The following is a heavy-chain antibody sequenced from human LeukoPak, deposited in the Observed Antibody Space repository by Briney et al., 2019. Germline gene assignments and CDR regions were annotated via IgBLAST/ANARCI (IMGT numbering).Heavy chain of an antibody. J-gene: IGHJ4*02. D-gene: IGHD6-13*01. CDR2: IYYSGST. CDR3: ARVTGYMTEDYFDY. V-gene: IGHV4-59*01. CDR1: GGSISSYY. Sequence: SETLSLTCTVSGGSISSYYWSWIRQPSGKGLEWIGYIYYSGSTNYNPSLKSRVTISVKTSKNQFSLKLSSVTAADTAVYYCARVTGYMTEDYFDYWGQGTLVTVSS.